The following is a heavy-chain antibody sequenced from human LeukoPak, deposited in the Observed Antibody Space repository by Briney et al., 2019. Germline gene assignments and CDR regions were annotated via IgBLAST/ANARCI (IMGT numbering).Heavy chain of an antibody. CDR2: IYYSGST. Sequence: PSETLSLTCTVSGGSISSSSYYWGWIRQPPGKGLEWIGSIYYSGSTYYNPSLKSRVTISVDTSKNQFSLKLSSVTAADTAVYYCGARIDYYDILYWGQGTLVTVSS. V-gene: IGHV4-39*07. CDR1: GGSISSSSYY. J-gene: IGHJ4*02. D-gene: IGHD3-9*01. CDR3: GARIDYYDILY.